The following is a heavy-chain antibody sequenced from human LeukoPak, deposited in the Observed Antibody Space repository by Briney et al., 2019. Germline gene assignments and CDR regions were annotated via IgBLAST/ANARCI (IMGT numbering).Heavy chain of an antibody. Sequence: SETLSLTCAVYGGSFSGYYWSWIRQPPGKGLEWIGEINHSGSTDYNPSLKSRVTISVDTSKNQFSLKLSSVTAADTAVYYCARGAEIVVVTAIRHDAFDIWGQGTMVTVSS. V-gene: IGHV4-34*01. CDR1: GGSFSGYY. CDR2: INHSGST. CDR3: ARGAEIVVVTAIRHDAFDI. D-gene: IGHD2-21*02. J-gene: IGHJ3*02.